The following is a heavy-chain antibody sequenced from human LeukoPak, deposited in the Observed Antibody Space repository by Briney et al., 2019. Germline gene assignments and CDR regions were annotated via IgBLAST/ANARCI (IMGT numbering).Heavy chain of an antibody. CDR2: IHYSGSA. V-gene: IGHV4-59*08. Sequence: SETLSLTCTVSNGPINTYQWSWIRQPPGKGLEWIGNIHYSGSANYNPSLKSRVTISVDTSKNQFSLKLSSVTAADTAVYYCARHSKGRYCSSTSCYRGYYMDVWGKGTTVTISS. D-gene: IGHD2-2*01. CDR1: NGPINTYQ. CDR3: ARHSKGRYCSSTSCYRGYYMDV. J-gene: IGHJ6*03.